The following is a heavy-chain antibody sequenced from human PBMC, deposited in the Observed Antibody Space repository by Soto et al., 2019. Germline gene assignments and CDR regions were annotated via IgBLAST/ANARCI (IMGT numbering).Heavy chain of an antibody. D-gene: IGHD6-13*01. CDR3: ARDAVRKKAGHNWFDP. J-gene: IGHJ5*02. V-gene: IGHV4-30-4*01. CDR1: GGSISSGDYY. Sequence: SETLSLTCTVSGGSISSGDYYWSWIRQPPGKGLEWIGYIYYSGSTYYNPSLKSRVTISVDTSKNQFSLKLSSVTAADTAVYYCARDAVRKKAGHNWFDPWGQGTLVTVSS. CDR2: IYYSGST.